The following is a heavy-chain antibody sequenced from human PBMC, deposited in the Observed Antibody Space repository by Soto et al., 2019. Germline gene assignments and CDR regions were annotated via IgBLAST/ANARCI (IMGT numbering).Heavy chain of an antibody. CDR3: AKGDSARRWSAEAV. V-gene: IGHV3-23*01. CDR2: ISGSGGST. D-gene: IGHD6-6*01. Sequence: EVQLLESGGGLVQPGGSLRLSCAASGFTFSSYAMSWVRQAPGKGLEWVSAISGSGGSTYYADSVKGRFTISRDNSKNTLYLQMNSLRVEDTAVYYCAKGDSARRWSAEAVWGKGTTVTVSS. J-gene: IGHJ6*04. CDR1: GFTFSSYA.